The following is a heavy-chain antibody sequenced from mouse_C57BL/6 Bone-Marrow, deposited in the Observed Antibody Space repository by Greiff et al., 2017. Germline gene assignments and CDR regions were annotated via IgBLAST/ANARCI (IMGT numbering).Heavy chain of an antibody. V-gene: IGHV1-69*01. Sequence: QVQLQQPGAELVMPGASVKLSCKASGYTFTSYWMHWVKQRPGQGLEWIGEIDPSDSYTNYNQKFKGKSTLTVDKSSSTAYMQLSSLTSEGSAVYYCARDDYGSSYWYFDVWGTGTTVTVSS. D-gene: IGHD1-1*01. CDR2: IDPSDSYT. J-gene: IGHJ1*03. CDR1: GYTFTSYW. CDR3: ARDDYGSSYWYFDV.